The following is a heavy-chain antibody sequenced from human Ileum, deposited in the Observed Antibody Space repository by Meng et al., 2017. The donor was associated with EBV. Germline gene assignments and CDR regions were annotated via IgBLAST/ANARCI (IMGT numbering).Heavy chain of an antibody. D-gene: IGHD1-26*01. V-gene: IGHV4-28*01. CDR2: IYYSGTT. J-gene: IGHJ4*02. CDR3: ARNSESGSYIDY. CDR1: GYSISTTNW. Sequence: QVQLQESGPGLVKPSDTLSLTCAVSGYSISTTNWWGWIRRPPGKGLEWIGHIYYSGTTYNNPSLKSRVTMSIDPSKNQFSLKLSSVTAVDTAVYYCARNSESGSYIDYWGLGTLVTVSS.